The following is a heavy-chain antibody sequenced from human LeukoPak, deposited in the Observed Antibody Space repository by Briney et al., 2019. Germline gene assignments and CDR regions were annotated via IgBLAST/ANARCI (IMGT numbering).Heavy chain of an antibody. V-gene: IGHV3-9*01. CDR3: AKDLEIDILTGYLDY. D-gene: IGHD3-9*01. CDR2: ISWNSGSI. Sequence: GRSLRLSCAASGFTFDDYAMHWVRQAPGKGLEWVSGISWNSGSIGYADSVKGRLTISRDNAKNSLYLQMNSLRAEDTALYYCAKDLEIDILTGYLDYWGQGTLVTVSS. J-gene: IGHJ4*02. CDR1: GFTFDDYA.